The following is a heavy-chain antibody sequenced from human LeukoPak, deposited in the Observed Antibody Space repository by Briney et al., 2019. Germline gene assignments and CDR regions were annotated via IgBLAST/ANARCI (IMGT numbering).Heavy chain of an antibody. CDR2: IYTSGST. CDR1: GVSISTYY. D-gene: IGHD6-13*01. Sequence: RAAETLSLTCTVSGVSISTYYRSWVRQPAGKGLEWIGRIYTSGSTNYNASLKGRVTMSVDTSKNKFSLRVSSVTAADAAVDYCARQGQPAAGFDYWGQGTLVTVSS. CDR3: ARQGQPAAGFDY. V-gene: IGHV4-4*07. J-gene: IGHJ4*02.